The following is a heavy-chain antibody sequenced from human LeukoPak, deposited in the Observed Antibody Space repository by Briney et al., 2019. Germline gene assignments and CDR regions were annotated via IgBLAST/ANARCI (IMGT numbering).Heavy chain of an antibody. CDR1: GGSVSSTSW. D-gene: IGHD3-3*01. CDR2: VHLDGRT. J-gene: IGHJ4*02. CDR3: AREGGFFRPLDY. Sequence: PSETLSLTCDVSGGSVSSTSWWTWVRQPPGKGLEWIGEVHLDGRTNRNPSLKSRLTMSVDLSENHISLKLTSVTAADTAVYYCAREGGFFRPLDYSGQGTLVTVSS. V-gene: IGHV4-4*02.